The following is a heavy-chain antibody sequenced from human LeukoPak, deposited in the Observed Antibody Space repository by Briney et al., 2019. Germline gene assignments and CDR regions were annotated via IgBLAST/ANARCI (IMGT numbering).Heavy chain of an antibody. CDR3: ARDRTTVSLFDY. CDR1: GFTFTSVW. D-gene: IGHD4-17*01. J-gene: IGHJ4*02. CDR2: ISTDGAIT. Sequence: PGGSLRLSCAASGFTFTSVWMHWFRHAPGRGLVWISRISTDGAITGYADSVKGRFTISRDNAKNTLYLQMNSLRAEDTAVYYCARDRTTVSLFDYWGQGALVAVPS. V-gene: IGHV3-74*01.